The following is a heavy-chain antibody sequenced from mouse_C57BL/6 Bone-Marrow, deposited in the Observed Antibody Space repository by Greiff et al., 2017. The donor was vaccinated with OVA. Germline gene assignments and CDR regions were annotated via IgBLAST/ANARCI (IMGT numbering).Heavy chain of an antibody. V-gene: IGHV1-82*01. CDR2: IYPGDGDT. CDR1: GYAFSSSW. Sequence: VQVVESGPELVKPGASVKISCKASGYAFSSSWMNWVKQRPGKGLEWIGRIYPGDGDTNDNGKFKGKATLTADKSSSTAYMQLSSLTSEDSAVYFCARRQLHYAMDYWGQGTSVTVSS. CDR3: ARRQLHYAMDY. J-gene: IGHJ4*01. D-gene: IGHD6-1*01.